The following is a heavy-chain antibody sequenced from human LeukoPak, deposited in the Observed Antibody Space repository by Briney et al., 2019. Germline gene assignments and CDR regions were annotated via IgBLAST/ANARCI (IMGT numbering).Heavy chain of an antibody. CDR1: GGSISSGSYY. CDR3: ARDKPPSPYSLLGSYERYYYMDV. D-gene: IGHD3-16*01. CDR2: IYTSGST. Sequence: SQTLSLTCTVSGGSISSGSYYWSWIRQPAGKGLEWIGRIYTSGSTNYNPSLKSRVTISVDTSKKQFSLKLNSVTAADTALYYCARDKPPSPYSLLGSYERYYYMDVWGKGTTVTVSS. V-gene: IGHV4-61*02. J-gene: IGHJ6*03.